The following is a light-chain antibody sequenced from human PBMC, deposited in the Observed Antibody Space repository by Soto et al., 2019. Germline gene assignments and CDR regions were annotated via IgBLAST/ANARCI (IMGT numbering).Light chain of an antibody. Sequence: DIQLTQSPSSLSASVGDRVTITCRASQSVSGFLHWYQQKPGQAPKLLIYAASTLQSGVPSQFSGSGSGTDFTLTINGLQPEDFATYYCHQSSTTPQTFGQGTQVQIK. CDR2: AAS. CDR1: QSVSGF. J-gene: IGKJ1*01. V-gene: IGKV1-39*01. CDR3: HQSSTTPQT.